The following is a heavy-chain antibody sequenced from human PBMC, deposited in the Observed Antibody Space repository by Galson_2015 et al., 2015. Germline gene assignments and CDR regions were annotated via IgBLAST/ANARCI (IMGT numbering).Heavy chain of an antibody. CDR2: IWYDGSNK. CDR1: GFTFSKNG. J-gene: IGHJ4*02. CDR3: ARDCSGDSCLDY. V-gene: IGHV3-33*01. Sequence: SLRLSCAASGFTFSKNGMHRVRQAPGKGLEWVAVIWYDGSNKYYADSVKGRFTISRDNSKNTLYLQMNSLRAEDTAVYYCARDCSGDSCLDYWGQGTLVTVSS. D-gene: IGHD2-15*01.